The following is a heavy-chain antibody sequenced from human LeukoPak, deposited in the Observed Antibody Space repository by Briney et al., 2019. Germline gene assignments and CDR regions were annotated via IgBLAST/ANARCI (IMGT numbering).Heavy chain of an antibody. CDR2: IYYSGST. D-gene: IGHD6-19*01. CDR1: GGSISSYY. Sequence: SETLSLTCTVSGGSISSYYWSWIRQPPGKGLEWIGYIYYSGSTNYNPSLKSRVTISVDTSKNQFSLKLSSVTAADTAVYYCARGYSSGWSPYYFDYWGQGTLVTVSS. CDR3: ARGYSSGWSPYYFDY. V-gene: IGHV4-59*12. J-gene: IGHJ4*02.